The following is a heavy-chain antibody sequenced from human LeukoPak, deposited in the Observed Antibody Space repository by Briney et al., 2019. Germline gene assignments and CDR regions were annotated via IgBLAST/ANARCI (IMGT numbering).Heavy chain of an antibody. V-gene: IGHV1-69*13. D-gene: IGHD2-21*02. Sequence: GASVKVSCKASGGTLSSYAISWVRQAPGQGLEWMGGIIPIFGTANYAQKFQGRVTITADESTSTAYMELSSLRSEDTAVYYCATRRPDRPPYCGGDCSLAYYYYGMDVWGQGTTVTVSS. CDR3: ATRRPDRPPYCGGDCSLAYYYYGMDV. CDR2: IIPIFGTA. CDR1: GGTLSSYA. J-gene: IGHJ6*02.